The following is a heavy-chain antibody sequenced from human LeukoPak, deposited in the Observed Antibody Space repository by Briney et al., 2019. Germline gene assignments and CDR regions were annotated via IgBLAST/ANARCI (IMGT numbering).Heavy chain of an antibody. Sequence: GASVKVSCKASGGTFSSYAIIWVRQAPGQGLEWMGRIIPILGIANYAQKFQGRVTITADKSTSTAYMELSSLRSEDTAVYYCARDTGGSYYFWFDPWGQGTLVTVSS. J-gene: IGHJ5*02. V-gene: IGHV1-69*04. CDR3: ARDTGGSYYFWFDP. D-gene: IGHD1-26*01. CDR1: GGTFSSYA. CDR2: IIPILGIA.